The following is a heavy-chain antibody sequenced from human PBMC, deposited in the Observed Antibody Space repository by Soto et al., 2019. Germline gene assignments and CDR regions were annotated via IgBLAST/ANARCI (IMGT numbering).Heavy chain of an antibody. Sequence: QVQLVQSGAEVKKPGSSVKVSCKASGGTFSNDIITWVRQAPGQGLEWMGRIIPLLDITNYAQKFKGRVTITADKSTSTDYMELNSLRSEDTAVYYCVRDSPIGSTYSGYDGIDYWGQGTLVTVSS. CDR3: VRDSPIGSTYSGYDGIDY. CDR1: GGTFSNDI. D-gene: IGHD5-12*01. V-gene: IGHV1-69*08. J-gene: IGHJ4*02. CDR2: IIPLLDIT.